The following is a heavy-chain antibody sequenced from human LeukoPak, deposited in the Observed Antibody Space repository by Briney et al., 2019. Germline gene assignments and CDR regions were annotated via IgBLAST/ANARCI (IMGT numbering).Heavy chain of an antibody. V-gene: IGHV4-34*01. Sequence: SETLSLTCAVYGGSFSGYYWSWIRQPPGKGLEWIGEINHSGSTNYNPSLKSRVTISVDTSKNQFSLKLSSMTAADTAVYYCARSYGDYVWFSAFDIRGQGTMVTVSS. D-gene: IGHD4-17*01. CDR1: GGSFSGYY. J-gene: IGHJ3*02. CDR3: ARSYGDYVWFSAFDI. CDR2: INHSGST.